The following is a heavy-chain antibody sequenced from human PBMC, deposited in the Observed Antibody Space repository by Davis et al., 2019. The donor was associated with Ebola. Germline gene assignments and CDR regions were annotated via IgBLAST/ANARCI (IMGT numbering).Heavy chain of an antibody. CDR2: INSYGSST. J-gene: IGHJ6*02. D-gene: IGHD1-26*01. CDR3: ARETLKWELLKVDYYNYYGMDV. V-gene: IGHV3-74*01. CDR1: GFTFSSYW. Sequence: GESLKISCAASGFTFSSYWMHWVRQAPGKGLVWVSRINSYGSSTSYADSVKGRFTISRDNSKNTLYLQINSLRAEDTAVYYCARETLKWELLKVDYYNYYGMDVWGQGTTVTVSS.